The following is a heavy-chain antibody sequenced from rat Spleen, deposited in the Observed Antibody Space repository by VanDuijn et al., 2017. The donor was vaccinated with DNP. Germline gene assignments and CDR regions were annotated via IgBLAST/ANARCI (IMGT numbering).Heavy chain of an antibody. CDR3: ARHQAGSSDWYFDF. V-gene: IGHV5S23*01. CDR2: ISTGGGNT. J-gene: IGHJ1*01. Sequence: EVQLVESGGGLVQPGRSLKLSCAASGFTFSDYNMAWVRQAPTKGLEWVASISTGGGNTYYRDSVKGRFTISRDNAKNTQYLQMDSLRSEDTATYYCARHQAGSSDWYFDFWGPGTMVTVSS. D-gene: IGHD5-1*01. CDR1: GFTFSDYN.